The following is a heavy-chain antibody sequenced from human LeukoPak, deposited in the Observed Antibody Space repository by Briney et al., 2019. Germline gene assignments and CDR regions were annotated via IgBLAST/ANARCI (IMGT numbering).Heavy chain of an antibody. CDR3: ARSYCGGDCFGGAFDI. V-gene: IGHV1-69*13. CDR2: IIPIFGTA. Sequence: SVKVSCKASGYTFTNYGISWVRQAPGQGFEWMGGIIPIFGTANYAQKFQGRVTITADESTSTAYMELSSLRSEDTAVYYCARSYCGGDCFGGAFDIWGQGTMVTVSS. D-gene: IGHD2-21*02. CDR1: GYTFTNYG. J-gene: IGHJ3*02.